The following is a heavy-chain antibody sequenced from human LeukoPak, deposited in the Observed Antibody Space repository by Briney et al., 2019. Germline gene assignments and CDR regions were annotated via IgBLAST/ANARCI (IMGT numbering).Heavy chain of an antibody. V-gene: IGHV1-18*01. D-gene: IGHD3-22*01. CDR1: GYTFTSYG. CDR2: ISAYNGNT. Sequence: ASVNVSCKASGYTFTSYGISWVRQAPGQGLEWMGWISAYNGNTNYAQKLQGRVTMTTDTSTSTAYMELRSLRSDDTAVYYCARGLYYYDSSGYYEAEYFQHWGQGTLVTVSS. J-gene: IGHJ1*01. CDR3: ARGLYYYDSSGYYEAEYFQH.